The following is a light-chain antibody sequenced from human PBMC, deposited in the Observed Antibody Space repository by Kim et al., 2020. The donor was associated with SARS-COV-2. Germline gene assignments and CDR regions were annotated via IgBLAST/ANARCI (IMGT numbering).Light chain of an antibody. J-gene: IGKJ3*01. CDR2: DAS. CDR1: QSVRSN. Sequence: SPGERATPSCRASQSVRSNLAWFQQKPGQAPRLLIYDASDRATGIPVRFSGSGSGRDFTLTISSLEPEDFAVYYCQQRSNWPAFTFGPGTKVDIK. V-gene: IGKV3-11*02. CDR3: QQRSNWPAFT.